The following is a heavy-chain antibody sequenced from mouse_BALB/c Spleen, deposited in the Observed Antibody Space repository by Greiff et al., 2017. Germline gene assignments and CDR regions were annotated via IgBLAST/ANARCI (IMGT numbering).Heavy chain of an antibody. V-gene: IGHV3-2*02. CDR3: ANGRRAWFAY. Sequence: EVKLQQSGPGLVKPSQSLSLTCTVTGYSITSDYAWNWIRQFPGNKLEWMGYISYSGSTSYNPSLKSRISITRDTSKNQFFLQLNSVTTEDTATYYCANGRRAWFAYWGQGTLVTVSA. CDR2: ISYSGST. D-gene: IGHD1-1*02. CDR1: GYSITSDYA. J-gene: IGHJ3*01.